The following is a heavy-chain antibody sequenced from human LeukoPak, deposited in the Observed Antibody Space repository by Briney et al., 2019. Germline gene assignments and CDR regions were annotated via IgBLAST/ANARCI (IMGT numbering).Heavy chain of an antibody. CDR1: GYSFTSYW. V-gene: IGHV5-51*01. D-gene: IGHD2-8*01. Sequence: GESLKISCKGSGYSFTSYWIGWVRQMPGKGLEWMGIIYPGDSDTRYSPSSQGQVTISADKSISTAYLQWSSLKASDTAMYYCARAGGLYCTNGVCYRKFDAFDIWGQGTMVTVSS. CDR3: ARAGGLYCTNGVCYRKFDAFDI. J-gene: IGHJ3*02. CDR2: IYPGDSDT.